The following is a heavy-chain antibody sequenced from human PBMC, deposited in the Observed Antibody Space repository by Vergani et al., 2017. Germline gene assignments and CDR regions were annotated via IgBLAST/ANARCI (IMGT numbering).Heavy chain of an antibody. V-gene: IGHV3-7*03. Sequence: EVQLVESGGGLVQPGGSLRLSCAASGFTFSSYWMSWVRQAPGKGLEWVANIKQDGSEKYYVDSVKGRFTISRDNAKNSLYLQMNSLRAEDTAFYYCAKDVWATVTAAQNWGQGTLVTVSS. CDR1: GFTFSSYW. CDR3: AKDVWATVTAAQN. D-gene: IGHD4-17*01. CDR2: IKQDGSEK. J-gene: IGHJ4*02.